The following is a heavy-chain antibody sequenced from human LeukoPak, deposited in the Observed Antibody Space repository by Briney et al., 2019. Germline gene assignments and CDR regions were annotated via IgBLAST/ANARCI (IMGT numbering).Heavy chain of an antibody. J-gene: IGHJ6*03. Sequence: SETLSLTCTVSGGSISGDYWSWIRQPAGTGLEWIGRIYTSGSTIYNPSLKSRVTMSVDKSKNQFSLKLSSVTAADTAVYYCARVVSHYDILTGYYPYYYYMDVWGKGTTVTISS. CDR2: IYTSGST. CDR3: ARVVSHYDILTGYYPYYYYMDV. D-gene: IGHD3-9*01. V-gene: IGHV4-4*07. CDR1: GGSISGDY.